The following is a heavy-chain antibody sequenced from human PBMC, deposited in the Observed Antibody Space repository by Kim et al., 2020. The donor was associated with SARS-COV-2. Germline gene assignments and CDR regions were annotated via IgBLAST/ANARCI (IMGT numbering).Heavy chain of an antibody. Sequence: SVKVSCKASGGTFSSYAISWVRQAPGQGLEWMGGIIPIFGTANYAQKFQGRVTITADESTSTAYMELSSLRSEDTAVYYCASSQGYDILTGSDDAFDIWGQGTMVTVSS. CDR1: GGTFSSYA. CDR2: IIPIFGTA. J-gene: IGHJ3*02. V-gene: IGHV1-69*13. D-gene: IGHD3-9*01. CDR3: ASSQGYDILTGSDDAFDI.